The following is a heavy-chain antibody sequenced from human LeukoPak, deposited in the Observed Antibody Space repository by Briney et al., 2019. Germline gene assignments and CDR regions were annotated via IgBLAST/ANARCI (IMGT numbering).Heavy chain of an antibody. D-gene: IGHD2-2*01. CDR2: INGSGDST. CDR1: GFTFSSYA. J-gene: IGHJ4*02. CDR3: AKGSGAQLRQFFDY. Sequence: GGSLRLSCAASGFTFSSYAMGWVRQAPGQGLEWISGINGSGDSTYYADSVKGRFTISRDNSDNTLYLQMNSLRAEDTAVYYCAKGSGAQLRQFFDYWGQGTLVTVSS. V-gene: IGHV3-23*01.